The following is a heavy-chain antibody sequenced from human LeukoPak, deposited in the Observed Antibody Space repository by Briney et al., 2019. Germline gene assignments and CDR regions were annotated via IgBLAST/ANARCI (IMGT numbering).Heavy chain of an antibody. Sequence: PSETLSLTCTVSGGSISSGDYYWSWIRQHPGKGLEWIGYIYYSGSTYYNPSLKSRVTISVDTSKNQFSLKLSSVTAADTAVYYCASMVRGAPPDYWGQGTLVTVSS. J-gene: IGHJ4*02. D-gene: IGHD3-10*01. CDR2: IYYSGST. V-gene: IGHV4-31*03. CDR1: GGSISSGDYY. CDR3: ASMVRGAPPDY.